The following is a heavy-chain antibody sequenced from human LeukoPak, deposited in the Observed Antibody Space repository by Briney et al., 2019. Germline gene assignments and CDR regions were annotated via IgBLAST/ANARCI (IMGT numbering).Heavy chain of an antibody. V-gene: IGHV5-51*01. D-gene: IGHD3-10*01. J-gene: IGHJ4*02. CDR3: AITMVRGVPPTFRGMNY. CDR1: GYSFTSYW. Sequence: GESLKISCKGSGYSFTSYWIGWVRQMPGKGLEWMGIIYPGDSDTRYSPSFQGQVTISADKSISTAYLQWSSLKASDTAMYYCAITMVRGVPPTFRGMNYWGQGTLVTVSS. CDR2: IYPGDSDT.